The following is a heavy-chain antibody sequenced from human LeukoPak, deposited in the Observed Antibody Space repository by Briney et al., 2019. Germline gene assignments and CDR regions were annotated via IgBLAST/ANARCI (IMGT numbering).Heavy chain of an antibody. Sequence: SETLSLTCIVSGGSINSYYWSWIRQPPGKGLEWIGHIYHSGGTNYNPSLKSRVDMSVDSSKNQFSLGLSSVTAADTAVYYCARALYPGYAPEVKLKHWGQGTLVTVSS. J-gene: IGHJ4*02. CDR3: ARALYPGYAPEVKLKH. CDR1: GGSINSYY. D-gene: IGHD5-12*01. V-gene: IGHV4-59*01. CDR2: IYHSGGT.